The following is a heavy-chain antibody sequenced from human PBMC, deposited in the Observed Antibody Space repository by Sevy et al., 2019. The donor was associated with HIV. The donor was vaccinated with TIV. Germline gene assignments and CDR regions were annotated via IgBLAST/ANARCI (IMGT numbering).Heavy chain of an antibody. CDR3: AKGDCGGDCNQVDF. CDR2: ISWNSGSI. D-gene: IGHD2-21*02. Sequence: GGSLSPPCEASGFLFHDYAWHWFRQAPGKGREWVSGISWNSGSIGYVDSVGGRFTISRDNAKNSLYLQMNSLRVEDTALYYCAKGDCGGDCNQVDFWGQGILVTVSS. V-gene: IGHV3-9*01. CDR1: GFLFHDYA. J-gene: IGHJ4*02.